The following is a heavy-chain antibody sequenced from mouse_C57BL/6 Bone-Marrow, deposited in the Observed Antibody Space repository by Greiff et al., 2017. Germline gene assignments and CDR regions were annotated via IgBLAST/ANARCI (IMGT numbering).Heavy chain of an antibody. D-gene: IGHD1-1*01. CDR3: ARRDYLYYYGPNWYFDV. Sequence: QVQLQQSGPELVKPGASVKISCKASGYAFSSSWLNWVKQRPGKGLEWIGRSYPGDGDTNYNGKFKGKATLTADKSSSTAYMQLSSLTSEDSAVYFCARRDYLYYYGPNWYFDVWGTGTTVTVSS. CDR1: GYAFSSSW. J-gene: IGHJ1*03. CDR2: SYPGDGDT. V-gene: IGHV1-82*01.